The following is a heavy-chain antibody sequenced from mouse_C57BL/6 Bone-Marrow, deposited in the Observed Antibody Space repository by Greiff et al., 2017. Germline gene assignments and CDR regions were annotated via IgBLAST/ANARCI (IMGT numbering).Heavy chain of an antibody. CDR2: IYPYNGVS. V-gene: IGHV1-31*01. D-gene: IGHD2-1*01. CDR3: ARSRGNYVKFAY. Sequence: EVQLQQSGPELVKPGASVKISCKASGYSFTGYYIHWVKQSHGNILDWIGYIYPYNGVSSYNQKFKGKATLTVDKYSSTAYMDLRSLTSEDAAVYYFARSRGNYVKFAYWGQGTLVTVSA. CDR1: GYSFTGYY. J-gene: IGHJ3*01.